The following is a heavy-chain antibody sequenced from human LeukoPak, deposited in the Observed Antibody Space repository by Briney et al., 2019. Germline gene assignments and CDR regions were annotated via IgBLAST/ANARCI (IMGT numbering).Heavy chain of an antibody. CDR1: GYSFTSHY. V-gene: IGHV1-46*01. D-gene: IGHD1-26*01. J-gene: IGHJ3*02. CDR2: INPSGSST. CDR3: ARGGRAGYLQIVGATRGAFDI. Sequence: HRASVKVSCKASGYSFTSHYMHWVRQAPGQGLEWMGLINPSGSSTLYAQKFQGRVTMTRDTSTSTAYMELSRLRSDDTAVYYCARGGRAGYLQIVGATRGAFDIWGQGTMVTVSS.